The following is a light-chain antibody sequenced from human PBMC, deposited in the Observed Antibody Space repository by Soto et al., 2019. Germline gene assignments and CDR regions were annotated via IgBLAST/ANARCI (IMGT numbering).Light chain of an antibody. V-gene: IGKV3-11*01. CDR3: QQRNSWPPTFT. CDR1: QSVGSF. CDR2: DTS. Sequence: ETVLTQSPATLSLSPGESATLSCRASQSVGSFLAWYQQKPGQAPRLLIYDTSIRATGIPARFSGSGSGTDFTLTISSLEPEDFAVYYCQQRNSWPPTFTFGQGTRLEIK. J-gene: IGKJ5*01.